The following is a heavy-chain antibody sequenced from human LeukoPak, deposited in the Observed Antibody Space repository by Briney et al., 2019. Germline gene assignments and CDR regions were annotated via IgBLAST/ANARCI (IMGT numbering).Heavy chain of an antibody. CDR2: KYYSGST. Sequence: SETLSLTCTVSGGSISSYYWSWIRQPPGKGLEWIGYKYYSGSTNYNPSLKSRVTISVDTSKNQFSLKLSSVTAADTAVYYCARDYYDSSGYYYGDAFDIWGQGTMVTDST. D-gene: IGHD3-22*01. CDR1: GGSISSYY. J-gene: IGHJ3*02. CDR3: ARDYYDSSGYYYGDAFDI. V-gene: IGHV4-59*01.